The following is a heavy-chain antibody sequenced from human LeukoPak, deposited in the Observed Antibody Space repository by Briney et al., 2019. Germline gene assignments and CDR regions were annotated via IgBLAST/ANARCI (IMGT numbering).Heavy chain of an antibody. J-gene: IGHJ4*02. D-gene: IGHD2-2*01. CDR1: GFTFSSYA. CDR3: ARSCSSTSCYGL. V-gene: IGHV3-23*01. CDR2: ISGSGATT. Sequence: PGGSLRLSCAASGFTFSSYAMNWVRQAPGKGLEWVSGISGSGATTYYADSVKGRFTISRDNAKNSLYLQMNSLRAEDTAVYYCARSCSSTSCYGLWGQGTLVTVSS.